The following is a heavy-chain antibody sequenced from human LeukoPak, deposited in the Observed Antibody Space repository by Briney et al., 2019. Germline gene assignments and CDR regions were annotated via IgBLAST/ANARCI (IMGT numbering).Heavy chain of an antibody. J-gene: IGHJ4*02. CDR1: GYTFSGHH. Sequence: GDSVKVSCKASGYTFSGHHMHWVRQAPGQGLEWMGWILPNSGGTHYGQKFQGRVTMTGGTSINTAYIELTRLTSDDTAVYYCSRDGPSGSNMASDYWGQGTLVTVSS. V-gene: IGHV1-2*02. D-gene: IGHD1-26*01. CDR2: ILPNSGGT. CDR3: SRDGPSGSNMASDY.